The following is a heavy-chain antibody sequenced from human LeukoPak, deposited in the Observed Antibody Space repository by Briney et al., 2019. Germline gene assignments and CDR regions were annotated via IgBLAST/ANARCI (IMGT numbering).Heavy chain of an antibody. J-gene: IGHJ4*02. D-gene: IGHD3-3*01. CDR2: IYHSGST. CDR3: AREPIDYDFWSISDY. CDR1: GFTSSDYY. Sequence: LRLSCAASGFTSSDYYMSWIRQPPGKGLEWIGYIYHSGSTYYNPSLKSRVTISVDRSKNQFSLKLSSVTAADTAVYYCAREPIDYDFWSISDYWGQGTLVTVSS. V-gene: IGHV4-30-2*01.